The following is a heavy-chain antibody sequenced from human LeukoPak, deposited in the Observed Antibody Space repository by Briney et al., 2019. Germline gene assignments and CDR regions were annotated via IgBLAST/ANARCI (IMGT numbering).Heavy chain of an antibody. D-gene: IGHD4-17*01. J-gene: IGHJ5*02. CDR1: GYSISSGYY. CDR2: IYHSGST. CDR3: MRDTGTTGEVKFDP. Sequence: SETLSLTCTVSGYSISSGYYWGWIRQPPGKGLEWIGSIYHSGSTYYNPSLKSRVTISVDTSKNQFSLKLSSVTAADTAVYYCMRDTGTTGEVKFDPWGQGTLVTVSS. V-gene: IGHV4-38-2*02.